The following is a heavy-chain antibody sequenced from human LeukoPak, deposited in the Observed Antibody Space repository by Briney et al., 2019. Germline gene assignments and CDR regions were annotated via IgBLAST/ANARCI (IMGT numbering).Heavy chain of an antibody. J-gene: IGHJ4*02. D-gene: IGHD6-13*01. CDR2: INSDGSST. CDR1: GFTFDDYG. V-gene: IGHV3-74*01. Sequence: GGSLRLSCAASGFTFDDYGMSWVRQAPGKGLVWVSRINSDGSSTSYADSVKGRFTISRDNAKNTLYLQMNSLRAEDTAVYYCARARSSWYPLDYWGQGTLVTVSS. CDR3: ARARSSWYPLDY.